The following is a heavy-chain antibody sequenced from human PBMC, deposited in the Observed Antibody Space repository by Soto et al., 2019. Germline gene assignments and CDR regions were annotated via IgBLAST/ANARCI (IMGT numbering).Heavy chain of an antibody. CDR3: AKDIHTSYGDYYYYYYGMDV. CDR1: GFPFSSYA. J-gene: IGHJ6*02. Sequence: GGSLRLSCAASGFPFSSYAMSWVRQAPGKGLEWVSAISGSGGSTYYADSVKGRFTISRDNSKNTLYLQMNSLRAEDTAVYYCAKDIHTSYGDYYYYYYGMDVWGQGTTVTVSS. CDR2: ISGSGGST. D-gene: IGHD4-17*01. V-gene: IGHV3-23*01.